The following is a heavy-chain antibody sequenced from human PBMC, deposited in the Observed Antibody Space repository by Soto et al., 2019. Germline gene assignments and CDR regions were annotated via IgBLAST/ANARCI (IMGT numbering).Heavy chain of an antibody. Sequence: ASVKVSCKASGYTFTGYYMHWVRQAPGQGLEWMGWINPNSGGTNYAQKFQGWVTMTRDTSISTAYMELSRLRSDDTAVYYCARDANVRRWGEENYFDYWGQGTLVTVSS. CDR1: GYTFTGYY. CDR3: ARDANVRRWGEENYFDY. J-gene: IGHJ4*02. CDR2: INPNSGGT. D-gene: IGHD3-10*01. V-gene: IGHV1-2*04.